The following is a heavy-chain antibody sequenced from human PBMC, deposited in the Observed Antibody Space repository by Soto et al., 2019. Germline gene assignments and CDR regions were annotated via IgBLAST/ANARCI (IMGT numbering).Heavy chain of an antibody. Sequence: EVQLVESGGGLVQPGGSLRLSCAASGFSFSTYEMNWVRQATGKGLEWVSYISKSGIDIYYADSVKGRFTISRDNANNSLYLQMNSLRAEDTAVYYCAPRKYGSFNIGAFDIWGQGTMVTVSS. CDR1: GFSFSTYE. CDR3: APRKYGSFNIGAFDI. D-gene: IGHD1-26*01. CDR2: ISKSGIDI. V-gene: IGHV3-48*03. J-gene: IGHJ3*02.